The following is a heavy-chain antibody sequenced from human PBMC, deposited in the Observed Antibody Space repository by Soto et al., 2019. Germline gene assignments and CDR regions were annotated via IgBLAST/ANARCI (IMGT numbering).Heavy chain of an antibody. J-gene: IGHJ3*02. D-gene: IGHD2-15*01. V-gene: IGHV4-30-4*01. CDR1: GGSISSGDYY. CDR2: IYYSGST. Sequence: QVQLQESGPGLVKPSQTLSLTCTVSGGSISSGDYYWSWIRQPPGKGLEWIGYIYYSGSTYYNPSLKSRVTISVDTSKNQFSLKLSSVTAADTAVYYCASIITDIVVVVAATDDAFDIWGQGTMVTVSS. CDR3: ASIITDIVVVVAATDDAFDI.